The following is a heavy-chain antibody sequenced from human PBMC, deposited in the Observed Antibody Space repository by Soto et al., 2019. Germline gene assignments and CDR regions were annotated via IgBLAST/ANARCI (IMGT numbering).Heavy chain of an antibody. Sequence: SETLSLTCTVSGGSVSSSSYYWGWVRQPPGKGLEWIGSTFYGGNTYYNPSLKSRVTISVDTSKNQFSLKLSSVTAADTAVYFCARGGPNYDILTGYYARRTDYFDYWGPGTLVTVSS. V-gene: IGHV4-39*01. J-gene: IGHJ4*02. D-gene: IGHD3-9*01. CDR2: TFYGGNT. CDR1: GGSVSSSSYY. CDR3: ARGGPNYDILTGYYARRTDYFDY.